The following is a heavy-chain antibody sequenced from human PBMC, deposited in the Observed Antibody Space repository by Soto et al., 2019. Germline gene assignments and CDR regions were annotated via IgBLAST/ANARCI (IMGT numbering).Heavy chain of an antibody. Sequence: TLSLTCALSGGSISSDGYSWSWIRQPPGKGLEWIGYIYHTGSTYYNPSLKSRVTISVDRSKNQFSLNLRSVTAADTAVYYCARSNIVILPASTSNRFDPGGQGTQVTSPQ. CDR3: ARSNIVILPASTSNRFDP. J-gene: IGHJ5*02. V-gene: IGHV4-30-2*01. CDR1: GGSISSDGYS. D-gene: IGHD2-2*01. CDR2: IYHTGST.